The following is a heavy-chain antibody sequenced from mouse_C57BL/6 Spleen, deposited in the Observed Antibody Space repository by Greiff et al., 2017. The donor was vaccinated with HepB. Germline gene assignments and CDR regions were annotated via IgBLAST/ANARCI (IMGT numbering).Heavy chain of an antibody. CDR2: INPNNGGT. CDR3: ARSPFYDGYYLHYFDY. CDR1: GYTFTDYY. Sequence: EVQLQQSGPELVKPGASVKISCKASGYTFTDYYMNWVKQSHGKSLEWIGDINPNNGGTSYNQKFKGKATLTVDKSSSTAYMELRSLTSEDSAVYYCARSPFYDGYYLHYFDYWGQGTTLTVSS. J-gene: IGHJ2*01. D-gene: IGHD2-3*01. V-gene: IGHV1-26*01.